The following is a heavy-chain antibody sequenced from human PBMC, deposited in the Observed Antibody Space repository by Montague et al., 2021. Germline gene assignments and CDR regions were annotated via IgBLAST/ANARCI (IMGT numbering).Heavy chain of an antibody. CDR3: AKQDYFVSGTSYKGFDP. Sequence: SETLSLTCTVSSGSIFHAHWSWVRQPPGKGLEWLGSMFYGGAASNNPSLKSRVTMSIDTSTNQFSLKLSFATAADTAAYYCAKQDYFVSGTSYKGFDPWGQGILVTVSS. J-gene: IGHJ5*02. CDR2: MFYGGAA. D-gene: IGHD3-10*01. CDR1: SGSIFHAH. V-gene: IGHV4-59*08.